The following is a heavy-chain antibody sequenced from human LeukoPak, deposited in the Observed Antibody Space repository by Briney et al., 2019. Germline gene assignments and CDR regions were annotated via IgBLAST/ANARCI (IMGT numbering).Heavy chain of an antibody. D-gene: IGHD3-22*01. Sequence: GGSLRLSYAASGFTFSDYYMSWLRQAPGKGLEWVAYICDSGRTVYYADSVKGRFTISRDNAKNSVYLQMNNLRAEDTAVYYCARDRLGDYDHSGYYDKWGQGTLVTVSS. CDR2: ICDSGRTV. CDR3: ARDRLGDYDHSGYYDK. J-gene: IGHJ4*02. V-gene: IGHV3-11*01. CDR1: GFTFSDYY.